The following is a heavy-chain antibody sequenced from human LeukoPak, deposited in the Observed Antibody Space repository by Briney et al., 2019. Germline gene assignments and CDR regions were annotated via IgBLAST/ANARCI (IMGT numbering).Heavy chain of an antibody. CDR2: IYYSGST. J-gene: IGHJ6*02. CDR3: ARRTPYYDFWIGYYYYGMDV. V-gene: IGHV4-59*01. Sequence: SETLSLTCTVSGGSIRSYYWSWIRQPPRKGLEWIGYIYYSGSTNYNPSLKSRVTISVDTSKNQFSLKLSSVTAADTAVYYCARRTPYYDFWIGYYYYGMDVWGQGTTVTVSS. D-gene: IGHD3-3*01. CDR1: GGSIRSYY.